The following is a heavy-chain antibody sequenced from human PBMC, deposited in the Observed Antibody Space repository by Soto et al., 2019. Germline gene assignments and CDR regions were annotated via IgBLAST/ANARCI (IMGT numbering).Heavy chain of an antibody. CDR1: GFTFSSYG. Sequence: GGSLRLSCAASGFTFSSYGMHWVRQAPGKGLEWVAVIWYDGSNKYYADSVKGRFTISRDNSKNTLYLQMNSLRAEDTAVYYCARDSVVVDATFVEYYFDYWGQGTLVTVSS. CDR2: IWYDGSNK. CDR3: ARDSVVVDATFVEYYFDY. D-gene: IGHD2-15*01. J-gene: IGHJ4*02. V-gene: IGHV3-33*01.